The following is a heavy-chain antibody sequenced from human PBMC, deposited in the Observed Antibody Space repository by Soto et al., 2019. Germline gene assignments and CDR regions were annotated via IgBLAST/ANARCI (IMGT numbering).Heavy chain of an antibody. V-gene: IGHV1-18*01. CDR3: ARDQDFWSGYNPNSYFDY. Sequence: ASVKVSCKASGYTFTSYGISWVRQAPGQGLEWMGWISAYNGNTNYAQKLQGRVTMTTDTSTSTAYTELRSLRSDDTAVYYCARDQDFWSGYNPNSYFDYWGQGTLVTVSS. J-gene: IGHJ4*02. CDR2: ISAYNGNT. CDR1: GYTFTSYG. D-gene: IGHD3-3*01.